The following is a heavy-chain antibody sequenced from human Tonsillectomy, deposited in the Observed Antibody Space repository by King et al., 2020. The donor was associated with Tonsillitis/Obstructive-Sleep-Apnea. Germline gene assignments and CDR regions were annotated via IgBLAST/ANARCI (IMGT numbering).Heavy chain of an antibody. D-gene: IGHD2-15*01. Sequence: VQLQESGPGLVKPSQTLSLTCTVSGGSISSGGYYWSWIRQHPGKGLEWIGYIYYSGRTYYNPSLKSRVTISVDTSKNQFSLKLSSVTAADTAVYYCARDRCSGGSCYPDYWGQGTLVTVSS. CDR3: ARDRCSGGSCYPDY. CDR2: IYYSGRT. CDR1: GGSISSGGYY. V-gene: IGHV4-31*03. J-gene: IGHJ4*02.